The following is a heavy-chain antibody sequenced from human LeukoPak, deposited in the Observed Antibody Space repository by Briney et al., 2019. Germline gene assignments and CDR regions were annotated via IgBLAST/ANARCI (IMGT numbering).Heavy chain of an antibody. CDR3: AKDIAATVGYYFDY. CDR1: GFTFSRYS. D-gene: IGHD6-13*01. Sequence: GGSLRLSCAASGFTFSRYSMNWVRQAPGKGLEWVSYISSRSDTIYYADSVKGRFTISRDNAKNSLYLQMNSLRAEDTALYYCAKDIAATVGYYFDYCGQGTLVTVSS. J-gene: IGHJ4*02. V-gene: IGHV3-48*04. CDR2: ISSRSDTI.